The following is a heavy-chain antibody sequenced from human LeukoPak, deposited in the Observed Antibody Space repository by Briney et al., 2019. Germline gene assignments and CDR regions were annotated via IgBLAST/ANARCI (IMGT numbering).Heavy chain of an antibody. J-gene: IGHJ4*02. D-gene: IGHD2-2*02. CDR2: ISSSSSYI. CDR1: GFTFSSYS. V-gene: IGHV3-21*01. Sequence: GGSLRLSCAASGFTFSSYSMNWVRQAPGKGLEWVSSISSSSSYIYYADSVKGRITISRDNAKNSLYLQMNSLRAEDTAVYYCARSSISSSYTYWGQGTLVTVSS. CDR3: ARSSISSSYTY.